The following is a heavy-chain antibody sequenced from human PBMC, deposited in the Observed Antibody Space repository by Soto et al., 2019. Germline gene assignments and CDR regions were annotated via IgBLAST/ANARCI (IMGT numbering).Heavy chain of an antibody. CDR2: IIPIFGTA. J-gene: IGHJ4*02. V-gene: IGHV1-69*13. CDR3: ASHYSRYSSSWYVGFDY. D-gene: IGHD6-13*01. Sequence: ASVKVSCKASGGTFSSYAISWVRQAPGQGLEWMGGIIPIFGTANYAQKFQGRVTITADESTSTAYMELSSLRSEDTAVYYCASHYSRYSSSWYVGFDYWGQGTLVTVSS. CDR1: GGTFSSYA.